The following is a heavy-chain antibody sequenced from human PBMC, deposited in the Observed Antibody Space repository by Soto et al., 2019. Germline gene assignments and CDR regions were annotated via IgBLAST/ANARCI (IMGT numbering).Heavy chain of an antibody. CDR1: GFTFSSYW. D-gene: IGHD6-19*01. Sequence: GGSLRLSCAASGFTFSSYWMTWVRQAPGKGLEWVANIMQDGSEKYYVDSVKGRFTISRDNAKNSLYLQMNSLRAEDTALYYCARESGSGQVGYWGQGTLVTVSS. CDR3: ARESGSGQVGY. CDR2: IMQDGSEK. J-gene: IGHJ4*02. V-gene: IGHV3-7*01.